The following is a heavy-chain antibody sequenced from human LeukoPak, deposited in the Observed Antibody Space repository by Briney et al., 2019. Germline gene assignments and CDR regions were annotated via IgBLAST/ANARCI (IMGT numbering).Heavy chain of an antibody. CDR2: ISYDGSNK. CDR3: ARDPYYDFWSGYRSYMDV. D-gene: IGHD3-3*01. CDR1: GFTFSSYA. J-gene: IGHJ6*03. Sequence: PGGSLRLSCAASGFTFSSYAMHWVRQAPGKGLEWVAVISYDGSNKYYADSVKGRFTISRDNSKNTLYLQMNSLRAEDTAVYYCARDPYYDFWSGYRSYMDVWGKGTTVTVSS. V-gene: IGHV3-30*04.